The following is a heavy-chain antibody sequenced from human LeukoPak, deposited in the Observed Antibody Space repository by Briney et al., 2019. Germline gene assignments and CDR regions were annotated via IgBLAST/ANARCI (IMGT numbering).Heavy chain of an antibody. CDR1: GGSISSGGYY. D-gene: IGHD3-22*01. Sequence: KASETLSLTCTVSGGSISSGGYYWSWIRQHPGKGLEWIGYIYYSGSTYYNPSLKSRVTISVDTSKNQFSLKLSSVTAADTAVYYCARPPKDASGYYLIWGQGTLVTVSS. V-gene: IGHV4-31*03. CDR2: IYYSGST. CDR3: ARPPKDASGYYLI. J-gene: IGHJ4*02.